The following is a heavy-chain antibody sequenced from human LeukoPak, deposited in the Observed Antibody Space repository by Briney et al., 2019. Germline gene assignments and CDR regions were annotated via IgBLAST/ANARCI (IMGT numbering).Heavy chain of an antibody. Sequence: GGSLRLSCEASGFTFSTFAMIWVRQPPGKGLEWVSSIFPSGGEIHYADSVKGRFTTSRDNAKNSLYLQMNSLRAKDTAVYYCARDFSYYGSGSYEFDYWGQGTLVTVSS. D-gene: IGHD3-10*01. CDR3: ARDFSYYGSGSYEFDY. V-gene: IGHV3-21*01. CDR2: IFPSGGEI. CDR1: GFTFSTFA. J-gene: IGHJ4*02.